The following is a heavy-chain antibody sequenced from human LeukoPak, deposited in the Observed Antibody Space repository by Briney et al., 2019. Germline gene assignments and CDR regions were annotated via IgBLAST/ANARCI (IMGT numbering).Heavy chain of an antibody. CDR2: IYSSGST. Sequence: PSETLSLTCTVSGASMSSYYWTWIRQPPGKGLEWIGYIYSSGSTNSNPSLKSRVTISVDASKNQFSLNLSSVTAADTAVYYCARGGEAGLADWGQGTLVTVSS. CDR1: GASMSSYY. V-gene: IGHV4-59*01. D-gene: IGHD4-17*01. CDR3: ARGGEAGLAD. J-gene: IGHJ4*02.